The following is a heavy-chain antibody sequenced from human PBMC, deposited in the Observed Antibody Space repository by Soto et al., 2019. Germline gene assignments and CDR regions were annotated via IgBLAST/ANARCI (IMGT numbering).Heavy chain of an antibody. J-gene: IGHJ6*02. D-gene: IGHD3-3*01. V-gene: IGHV3-21*01. CDR1: GFTFSSYS. CDR2: ISSSSSYI. CDR3: ARDWYDFWSGYHNYYYGMDV. Sequence: GGSLRLSCAASGFTFSSYSMNWARQAPGKGLEWVSSISSSSSYIYYADSVKGRFTISRDNAKNSLYLQMNSLRAEDTAVYYCARDWYDFWSGYHNYYYGMDVWGQGTTVTVSS.